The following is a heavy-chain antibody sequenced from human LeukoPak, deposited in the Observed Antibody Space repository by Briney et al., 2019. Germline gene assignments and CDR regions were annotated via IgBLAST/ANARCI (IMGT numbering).Heavy chain of an antibody. CDR1: GFTFSSYG. J-gene: IGHJ4*02. Sequence: GGSLRLSCAASGFTFSSYGMHWVRQAPGKGLEWVAVISYDGSNKYYADSVKGRFTISRDNSKNTLYLQMNSLRVEDTAVYYCARVLSVSYCDSWGQGTLVTVSS. D-gene: IGHD2/OR15-2a*01. V-gene: IGHV3-30*03. CDR3: ARVLSVSYCDS. CDR2: ISYDGSNK.